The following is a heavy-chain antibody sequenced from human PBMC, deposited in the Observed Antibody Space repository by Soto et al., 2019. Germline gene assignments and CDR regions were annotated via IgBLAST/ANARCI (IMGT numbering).Heavy chain of an antibody. CDR2: FDPEDGET. V-gene: IGHV1-24*01. CDR1: GYTITELS. J-gene: IGHJ3*02. D-gene: IGHD3-9*01. Sequence: DSVKVSCKVSGYTITELSMHWVRQAPGKGIERMGGFDPEDGETIYAQKFQGRVTMTEDTSTDTAYMELSSLRSEDTAVYYCATYQRYFEWFTDLYIWGQGIRVCVSS. CDR3: ATYQRYFEWFTDLYI.